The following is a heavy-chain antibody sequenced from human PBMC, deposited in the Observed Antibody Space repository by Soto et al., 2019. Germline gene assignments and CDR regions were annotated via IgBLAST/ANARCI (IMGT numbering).Heavy chain of an antibody. CDR2: ISTNSGNT. D-gene: IGHD1-20*01. CDR1: GYTFTTSG. Sequence: QLVQSGGEVKEPGASVKVSCKTSGYTFTTSGITWVRQAPGQGLEWMGWISTNSGNTKVAQKFQDRVTVTTDTSTSTAYMELRSLRSDDTAMYYCARGSNWNHAFDCWGQGTLVTVSS. CDR3: ARGSNWNHAFDC. V-gene: IGHV1-18*01. J-gene: IGHJ5*01.